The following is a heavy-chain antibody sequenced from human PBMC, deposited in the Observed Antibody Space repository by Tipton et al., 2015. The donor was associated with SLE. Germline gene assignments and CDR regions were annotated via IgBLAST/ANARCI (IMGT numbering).Heavy chain of an antibody. CDR1: GGSFSAYF. CDR3: ARSPVELELDY. D-gene: IGHD1-7*01. J-gene: IGHJ4*02. Sequence: TLSLTCAVYGGSFSAYFWSWIRQPPGKGLEWIGEINHSGSTNYNPSLKSRVTISVDTSKNQFSLKLSSVTAADTAVYYCARSPVELELDYWGQGTLVTVSS. V-gene: IGHV4-34*01. CDR2: INHSGST.